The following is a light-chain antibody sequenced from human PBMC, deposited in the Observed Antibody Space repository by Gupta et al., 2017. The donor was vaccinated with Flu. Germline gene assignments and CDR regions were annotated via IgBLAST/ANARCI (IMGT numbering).Light chain of an antibody. CDR2: GAS. J-gene: IGKJ1*01. CDR3: QQYGSSPRT. Sequence: EIVLTQFPGTLSLSPGERATLSCRASQNVGSNYLAWYQQKPGQAPRLLIYGASTRATGIPDRFSGSGSGTDFTLSITRLEPEDFAVYYCQQYGSSPRTFGQGTKVEIK. CDR1: QNVGSNY. V-gene: IGKV3-20*01.